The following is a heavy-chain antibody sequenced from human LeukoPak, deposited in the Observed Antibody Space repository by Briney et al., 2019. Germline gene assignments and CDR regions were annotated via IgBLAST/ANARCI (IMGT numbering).Heavy chain of an antibody. CDR1: GGSISSRSYY. D-gene: IGHD5-18*01. Sequence: KPSETLSPTCTVSGGSISSRSYYWGWIRQPPGKGLEWIGSSYYSGSSYYNPSLKSRVTIFVDTSKNQFSLKLSSVTAADTAVYYCASQRGYNYGYVDYWGQGTLVTVSS. CDR2: SYYSGSS. J-gene: IGHJ4*02. CDR3: ASQRGYNYGYVDY. V-gene: IGHV4-39*01.